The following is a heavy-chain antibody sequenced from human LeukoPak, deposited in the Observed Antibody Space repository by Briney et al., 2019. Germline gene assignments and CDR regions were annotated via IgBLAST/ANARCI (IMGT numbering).Heavy chain of an antibody. J-gene: IGHJ2*01. D-gene: IGHD4-17*01. CDR1: GGSISSYY. CDR2: IYYSGST. V-gene: IGHV4-59*12. Sequence: SETLSLTCTVSGGSISSYYWSWIRQPPGKGLEWIGYIYYSGSTNYNPPLKSRVTISVDTSKNQFSLKLSSVTAADTAVYYCARGDGDYYWYFDLWGRGTLVTVSS. CDR3: ARGDGDYYWYFDL.